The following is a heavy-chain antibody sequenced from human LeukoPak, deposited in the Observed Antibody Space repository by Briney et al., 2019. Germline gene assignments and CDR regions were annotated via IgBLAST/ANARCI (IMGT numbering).Heavy chain of an antibody. CDR3: AKIHQNRVVVGAKGAFDI. CDR1: GLTFNNYA. V-gene: IGHV3-23*01. D-gene: IGHD2-15*01. CDR2: IGSSGGGT. Sequence: GGSLRLSCEAPGLTFNNYAMHWVRQSSGKGLEWVSGIGSSGGGTYYADSVKGRFTISRDTSKDTVYLQMDSLRAEDTAIYYCAKIHQNRVVVGAKGAFDIWGQGTVVTVSS. J-gene: IGHJ3*02.